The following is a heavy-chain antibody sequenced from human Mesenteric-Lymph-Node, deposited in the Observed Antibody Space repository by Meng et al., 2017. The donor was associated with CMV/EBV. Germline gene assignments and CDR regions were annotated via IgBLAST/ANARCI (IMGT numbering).Heavy chain of an antibody. CDR3: SRENSGLDY. CDR2: IKQDGSEK. Sequence: GESLKISCAASGFTFSSYWMSWVRQAPGKGLEWVANIKQDGSEKYYVDSVKGRFTISRDNAKNSLYLQLNSLRVEDTAVYYCSRENSGLDYWGQGTLVTVSS. CDR1: GFTFSSYW. J-gene: IGHJ4*02. V-gene: IGHV3-7*01.